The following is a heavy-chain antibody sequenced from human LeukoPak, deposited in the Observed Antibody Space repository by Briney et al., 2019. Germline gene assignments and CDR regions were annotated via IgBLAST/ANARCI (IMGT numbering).Heavy chain of an antibody. CDR1: GCTFSDYD. J-gene: IGHJ4*02. CDR3: ARVAKERVGGVYYFDY. CDR2: IGTAGDT. Sequence: GGALRLSCAASGCTFSDYDMHWVRQATGKGLEWVSAIGTAGDTYYTGSVKGRFTISRENAKNSLYLQMNSLRAGDTAVYYCARVAKERVGGVYYFDYWGQGTLVTVSS. D-gene: IGHD1-1*01. V-gene: IGHV3-13*01.